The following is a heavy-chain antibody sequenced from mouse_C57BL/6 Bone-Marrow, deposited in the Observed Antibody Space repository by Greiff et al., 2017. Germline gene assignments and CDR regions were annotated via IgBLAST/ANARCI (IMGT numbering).Heavy chain of an antibody. Sequence: QVQLQQPGAELVKPGDSVKMSCKAPGYPFTSSWITWVKQRPGKGLDWIGDTLLNSGRTNYIEKFKSTPIQTVDTSSNTAYMQLSRLASEDSAVFGCARAVPLGRSFDYWGQGTTLTVSS. J-gene: IGHJ2*01. CDR1: GYPFTSSW. D-gene: IGHD4-1*01. CDR3: ARAVPLGRSFDY. V-gene: IGHV1-55*01. CDR2: TLLNSGRT.